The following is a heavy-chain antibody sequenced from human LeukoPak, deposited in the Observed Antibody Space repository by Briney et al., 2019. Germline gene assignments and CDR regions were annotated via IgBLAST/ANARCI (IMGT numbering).Heavy chain of an antibody. D-gene: IGHD2-2*02. CDR2: INPNSGGT. CDR3: ASPLGYCSSTSCYTVRGYYYYGMDV. J-gene: IGHJ6*02. CDR1: GYTFTGYY. V-gene: IGHV1-2*02. Sequence: GASVKVSCKASGYTFTGYYMHWVRQAPGQGLEWMGWINPNSGGTNYAQKFQGRVTMTRDTSISTAYMELSRLRSDDTAVYYCASPLGYCSSTSCYTVRGYYYYGMDVWGQGTTVTVSS.